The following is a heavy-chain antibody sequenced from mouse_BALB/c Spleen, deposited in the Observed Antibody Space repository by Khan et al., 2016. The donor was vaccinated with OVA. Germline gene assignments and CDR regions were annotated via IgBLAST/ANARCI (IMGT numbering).Heavy chain of an antibody. Sequence: EVQLQESGPGLVKPSQSLSLTCTVTGYSITSGYGWNWSRQFPGNKLEWMGYISYSGSTNYNPTLKSRISITRDTSKNQFFLQLNSVTTEYTATYYCARTARIKYWGQGTTLTVSS. V-gene: IGHV3-2*02. CDR2: ISYSGST. CDR1: GYSITSGYG. J-gene: IGHJ2*01. D-gene: IGHD3-3*01. CDR3: ARTARIKY.